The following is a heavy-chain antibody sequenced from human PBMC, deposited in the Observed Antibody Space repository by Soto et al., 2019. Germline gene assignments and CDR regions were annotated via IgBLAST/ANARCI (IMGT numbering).Heavy chain of an antibody. J-gene: IGHJ4*02. V-gene: IGHV3-30*18. CDR2: ISYDGSDK. D-gene: IGHD2-2*03. CDR1: GFTFSSYG. Sequence: QVQLVESGGGVVQPGRSLRLSCAASGFTFSSYGMHWVRQAPGKGLEWVAVISYDGSDKYYVDSVKGRFTISRDNSKNTLYLQMNSLRAEDTAVYYCANGYCYFDDWGQGTLVTVSS. CDR3: ANGYCYFDD.